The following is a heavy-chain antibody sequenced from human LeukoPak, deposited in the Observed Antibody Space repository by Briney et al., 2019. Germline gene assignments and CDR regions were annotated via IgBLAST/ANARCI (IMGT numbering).Heavy chain of an antibody. CDR1: GFTFDDYG. V-gene: IGHV3-20*04. Sequence: GGSLRLSCAASGFTFDDYGMSWVRQAPGKGLEWVSGINWNGGSTGYADSVKGRFTISSDNAKNSLYLQMNSLRAEDTALYYCARDKWSIAAAGTNYYYYYMDVWGKGTTVTISS. J-gene: IGHJ6*03. D-gene: IGHD6-13*01. CDR3: ARDKWSIAAAGTNYYYYYMDV. CDR2: INWNGGST.